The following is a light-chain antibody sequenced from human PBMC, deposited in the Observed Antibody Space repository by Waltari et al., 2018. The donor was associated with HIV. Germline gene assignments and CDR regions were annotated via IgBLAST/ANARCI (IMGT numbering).Light chain of an antibody. CDR2: RNN. CDR3: AAWDDSLSVVYV. CDR1: SSNIGSKY. V-gene: IGLV1-47*01. J-gene: IGLJ1*01. Sequence: QSVLTQPPSASGTPGQRVTISCSGSSSNIGSKYVYWYQQLPGTAPKLLIYRNNQLPSGVPDRFYGSKSGTSASLAISGLRSEDEADYYCAAWDDSLSVVYVFGTGTKVTVL.